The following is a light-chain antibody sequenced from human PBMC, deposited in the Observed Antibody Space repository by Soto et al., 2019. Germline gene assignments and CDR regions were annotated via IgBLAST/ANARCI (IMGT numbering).Light chain of an antibody. CDR1: QSIYTK. CDR3: QQYDQWWT. J-gene: IGKJ1*01. V-gene: IGKV3-15*01. Sequence: EIVMTQSPASLSVSPGEGATFSCRASQSIYTKVAWYQLKPGQAPRLLIYDASIRATGVPARFSGSGSGTEFSLTINSLQSEDFGVYFCQQYDQWWTFGQGTKVEIK. CDR2: DAS.